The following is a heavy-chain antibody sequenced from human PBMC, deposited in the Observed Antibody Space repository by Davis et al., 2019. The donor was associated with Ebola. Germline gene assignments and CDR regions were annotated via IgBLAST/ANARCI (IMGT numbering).Heavy chain of an antibody. Sequence: AASVKVSCKASGYIFTNYAMNWVRQAPGQGPEWMGWINTETGNPMYAQGFTGRFDFSLDTSVSTAYLQISSLKPGDSAVYYCARSKAVHDAFDVWGQGTLVTVSS. CDR1: GYIFTNYA. CDR2: INTETGNP. CDR3: ARSKAVHDAFDV. J-gene: IGHJ3*01. D-gene: IGHD1-1*01. V-gene: IGHV7-4-1*02.